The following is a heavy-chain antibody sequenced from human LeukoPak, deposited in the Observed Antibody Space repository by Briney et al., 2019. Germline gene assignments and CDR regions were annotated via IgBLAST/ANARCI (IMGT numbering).Heavy chain of an antibody. D-gene: IGHD3-16*02. CDR3: ARIHDYVWGSYRYFDY. CDR1: GYTFTSYY. J-gene: IGHJ4*02. CDR2: INPSGGST. Sequence: ASVKVSCKASGYTFTSYYMHWVRQAPGQGLEWMGIINPSGGSTSYAQKFQGRVTMTRDTSTSTVYMELSSLRSEDTAVYYCARIHDYVWGSYRYFDYWGQGTLVTVSS. V-gene: IGHV1-46*01.